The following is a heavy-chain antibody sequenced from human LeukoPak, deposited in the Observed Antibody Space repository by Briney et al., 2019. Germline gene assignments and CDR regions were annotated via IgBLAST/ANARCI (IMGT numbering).Heavy chain of an antibody. Sequence: PGGSLRLSCAASGFTFSSYSMNWVRQAPGKGLEWVSSISSGSNYIYYADSVKGRFSISRDNSKNSLYLQMNSLRAEDTAVYYCAREHVTIFGVVKDPLGYWGQGTLVTVSS. CDR1: GFTFSSYS. J-gene: IGHJ4*02. CDR2: ISSGSNYI. CDR3: AREHVTIFGVVKDPLGY. V-gene: IGHV3-21*01. D-gene: IGHD3-3*01.